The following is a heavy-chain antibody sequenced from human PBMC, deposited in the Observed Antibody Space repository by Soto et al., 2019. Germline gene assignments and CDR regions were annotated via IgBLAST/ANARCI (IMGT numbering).Heavy chain of an antibody. CDR3: ERDGLTFGGD. J-gene: IGHJ4*02. Sequence: EVHLVEAGGGLVKPGESLTLSCAASGFTFGSFTLNWVRQAPGKGLEWVSSISSSSAYIYYAESVKGRFTISRDNARSTLYLQMNSLRLDDTAVYFCERDGLTFGGDWGQGTLVAVSS. D-gene: IGHD3-16*01. CDR2: ISSSSAYI. V-gene: IGHV3-21*06. CDR1: GFTFGSFT.